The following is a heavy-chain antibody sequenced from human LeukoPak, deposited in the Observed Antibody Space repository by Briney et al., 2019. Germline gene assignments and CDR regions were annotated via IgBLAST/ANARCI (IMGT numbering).Heavy chain of an antibody. CDR2: ISTDGSDT. J-gene: IGHJ4*02. Sequence: GGSLILSCVASGFTFNSYWMHWVRHAPGKGLVWVSGISTDGSDTRYADSVKGRFTISRDNAKNTLYLQLNNLRGEDTAVYYCARDFKDRGVWGQGTLVTVSS. D-gene: IGHD3-10*01. V-gene: IGHV3-74*01. CDR1: GFTFNSYW. CDR3: ARDFKDRGV.